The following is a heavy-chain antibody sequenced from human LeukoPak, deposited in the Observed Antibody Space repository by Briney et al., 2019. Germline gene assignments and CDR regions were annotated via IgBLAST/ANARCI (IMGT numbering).Heavy chain of an antibody. CDR2: INDRGHT. CDR1: GGSFSGYH. J-gene: IGHJ4*02. CDR3: ARDPTTVVTTPYYFDF. D-gene: IGHD4-23*01. Sequence: SETLSLTCAVHGGSFSGYHWNWIRQTPGKGLEWIGEINDRGHTNYNPSLESRITISVDTSKKQFSLNLSSVTAADTAVYYCARDPTTVVTTPYYFDFWGQGTLVTVSS. V-gene: IGHV4-34*01.